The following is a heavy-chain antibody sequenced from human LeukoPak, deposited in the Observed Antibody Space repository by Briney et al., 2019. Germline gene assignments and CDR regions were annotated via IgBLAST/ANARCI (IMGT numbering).Heavy chain of an antibody. CDR1: GFTFSNYT. J-gene: IGHJ4*02. V-gene: IGHV3-64D*09. CDR3: VKDSAPYSNGWGFDY. Sequence: GGSLRLSCSASGFTFSNYTMHWVRQAPGKGLEFVSGISSSGGNTYDADSVKGRFTISRDNSNATLYLQMSSLRTEDTALYYCVKDSAPYSNGWGFDYWGQGTLVTVSS. D-gene: IGHD6-19*01. CDR2: ISSSGGNT.